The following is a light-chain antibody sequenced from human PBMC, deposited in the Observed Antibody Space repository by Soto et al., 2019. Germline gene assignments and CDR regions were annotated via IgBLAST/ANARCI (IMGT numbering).Light chain of an antibody. Sequence: EIVMTQSPATLSVSPGERATLSCRASQSVSTNLAWYQQKPGQAPRLLMYGASTRATGIPARFSGSGSGTEFTITISSLQSEDFAVYYCQQYHNWPPYTFGQLTKLEIK. J-gene: IGKJ2*01. CDR1: QSVSTN. V-gene: IGKV3-15*01. CDR2: GAS. CDR3: QQYHNWPPYT.